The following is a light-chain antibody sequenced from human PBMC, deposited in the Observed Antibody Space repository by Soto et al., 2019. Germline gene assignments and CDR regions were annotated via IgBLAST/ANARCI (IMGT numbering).Light chain of an antibody. Sequence: EIVITHSPATLSVSPGERATLSCRASQSVYNNLAWYQQKPGQAPRLLIYDASNRATGIPARFSGSGSGTDFTLTISSLEPEDFAVYYCQQRSNWPPKITFGQGTRLEIK. V-gene: IGKV3-11*01. CDR2: DAS. J-gene: IGKJ5*01. CDR3: QQRSNWPPKIT. CDR1: QSVYNN.